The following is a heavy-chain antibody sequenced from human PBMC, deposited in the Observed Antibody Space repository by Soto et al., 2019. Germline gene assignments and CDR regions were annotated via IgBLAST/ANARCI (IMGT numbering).Heavy chain of an antibody. Sequence: QVQLQESGPGLVKPSGTLSLTCAISGGSISSNNWWTWVRQSPGKGLEWIGEIHHSETTNYNPSLDRRVTISVDTSKNQFSRKLTSVTAADRDDYYCARTAYYDSTGYSNMDVWGQGTTVTVSS. CDR2: IHHSETT. V-gene: IGHV4-4*02. CDR3: ARTAYYDSTGYSNMDV. D-gene: IGHD3-22*01. J-gene: IGHJ6*02. CDR1: GGSISSNNW.